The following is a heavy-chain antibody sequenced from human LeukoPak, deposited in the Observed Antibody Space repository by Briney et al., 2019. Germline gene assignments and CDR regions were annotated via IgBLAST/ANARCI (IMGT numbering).Heavy chain of an antibody. Sequence: GGSLRLSCAASAFTFSSYAMTWVRQAPGKGLEWVSSISSSSSYIYYADSVKGRFTISRDNAKNSLYLQMNSLRAEGTAVYYCARDHGSGSFDYWGQGTLVTVSS. D-gene: IGHD3-10*01. CDR1: AFTFSSYA. J-gene: IGHJ4*02. V-gene: IGHV3-21*01. CDR3: ARDHGSGSFDY. CDR2: ISSSSSYI.